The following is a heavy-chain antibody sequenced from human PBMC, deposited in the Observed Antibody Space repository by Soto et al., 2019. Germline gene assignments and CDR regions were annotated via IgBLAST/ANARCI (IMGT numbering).Heavy chain of an antibody. CDR1: GFTFSSYA. CDR2: ISGSGAST. D-gene: IGHD3-22*01. V-gene: IGHV3-23*01. Sequence: GGSLRLSCAASGFTFSSYAMSWVRQAPGKGLEWVSAISGSGASTYYADSVKGRFTISRDNSKNTLYLQMNRPRAEDTAVYYCAKRQVTMIVVVTYGMDVWGQGTTVTVSS. CDR3: AKRQVTMIVVVTYGMDV. J-gene: IGHJ6*02.